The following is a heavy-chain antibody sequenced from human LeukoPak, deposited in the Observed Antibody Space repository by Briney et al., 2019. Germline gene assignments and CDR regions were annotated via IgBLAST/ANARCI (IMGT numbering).Heavy chain of an antibody. Sequence: SETLSLTCTVSGGSISSHYWGWIRQPPGKGLEWIGCIYYSGSTNYNPSLKSRVTISVDTSKNQFSLKLSSVTAADTAVYYCAREWVSYAARWFDPWGQGTLVTVSS. CDR2: IYYSGST. V-gene: IGHV4-59*11. D-gene: IGHD3-16*01. CDR1: GGSISSHY. J-gene: IGHJ5*02. CDR3: AREWVSYAARWFDP.